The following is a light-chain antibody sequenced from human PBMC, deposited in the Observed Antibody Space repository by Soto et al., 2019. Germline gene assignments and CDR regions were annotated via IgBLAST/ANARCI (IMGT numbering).Light chain of an antibody. Sequence: QSVLTQPPSVSEAPRQKVTISCSGSSSNIGNNAVNWYQQLPGKAPKLLMYYDDLLPSGVSDRFSGSKSGTSASLAISGLQSEDEADYYCAAWDDSLNAVVFGGGTQLTVL. J-gene: IGLJ2*01. CDR1: SSNIGNNA. CDR3: AAWDDSLNAVV. CDR2: YDD. V-gene: IGLV1-36*01.